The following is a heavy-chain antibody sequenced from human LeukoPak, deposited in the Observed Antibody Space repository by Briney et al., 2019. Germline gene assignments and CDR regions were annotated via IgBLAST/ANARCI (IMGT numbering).Heavy chain of an antibody. V-gene: IGHV3-11*01. CDR1: RFTFSDCY. CDR2: ISRSGNTI. D-gene: IGHD3-3*01. CDR3: AVGVLGVPGIAS. Sequence: GGSLRLSCAASRFTFSDCYMIWIRQASGKGLEWVSSISRSGNTIKYGDSVKGRFTISRDNAKNTLYLRMDSLNVEDTGIYYCAVGVLGVPGIASWGQGSLVIVSS. J-gene: IGHJ4*02.